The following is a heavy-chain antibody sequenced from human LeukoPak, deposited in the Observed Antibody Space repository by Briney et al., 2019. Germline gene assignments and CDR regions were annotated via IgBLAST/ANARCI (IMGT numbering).Heavy chain of an antibody. J-gene: IGHJ5*02. CDR2: IRSKAYGGTT. V-gene: IGHV3-49*03. D-gene: IGHD7-27*01. CDR1: GFTFGDYT. Sequence: GGSLRLSCTVSGFTFGDYTMSWFRQAPGKGLEWVGFIRSKAYGGTTEYAASVKGRFTISRDDSKSIAYLQMNSLQSEDTAVYYCTRNMLGIARFDPWGQGTLVTV. CDR3: TRNMLGIARFDP.